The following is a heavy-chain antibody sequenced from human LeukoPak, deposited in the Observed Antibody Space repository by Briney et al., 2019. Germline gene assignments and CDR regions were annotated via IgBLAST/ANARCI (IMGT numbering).Heavy chain of an antibody. D-gene: IGHD4-17*01. V-gene: IGHV4-34*01. Sequence: SETLSLTCAVYGGSFSGYYWSWNRQPPGKGLEWIGEINHSGSTNYNPSLKSRVTISVDTSKNQFSLKLSSVTAADTAVYYCARLPTVTFFDYWGQGTLVTVSS. J-gene: IGHJ4*02. CDR3: ARLPTVTFFDY. CDR2: INHSGST. CDR1: GGSFSGYY.